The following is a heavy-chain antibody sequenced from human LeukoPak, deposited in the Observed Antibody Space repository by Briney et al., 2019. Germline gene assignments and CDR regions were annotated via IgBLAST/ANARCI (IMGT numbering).Heavy chain of an antibody. CDR3: AGPSTESPGGY. Sequence: PGRFLRLSCAASGFTFSSYGMPWVRQAPGKGLEWVAVISYDGSNKYYADSVKGRFTISRDNSKNTLYLQMNSLRAEDTAVYYCAGPSTESPGGYWGQGTLVTVSS. D-gene: IGHD2-8*02. CDR1: GFTFSSYG. V-gene: IGHV3-30*03. CDR2: ISYDGSNK. J-gene: IGHJ4*02.